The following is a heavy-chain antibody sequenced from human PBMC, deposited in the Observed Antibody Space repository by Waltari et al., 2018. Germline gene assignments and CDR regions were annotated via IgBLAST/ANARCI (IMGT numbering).Heavy chain of an antibody. CDR3: ATRSYSAAAGR. Sequence: QVQLVESGGGVVQPGGSLRLSCAASGFTFSSYGMHWVRQAPGKGLEWVAFIRYDGSNKYYADSVKGRFTISRDNSKNTLYLQMNSLRAEDTAVYYCATRSYSAAAGRWGQGTLVTVSS. J-gene: IGHJ4*02. CDR2: IRYDGSNK. V-gene: IGHV3-30*02. CDR1: GFTFSSYG. D-gene: IGHD6-13*01.